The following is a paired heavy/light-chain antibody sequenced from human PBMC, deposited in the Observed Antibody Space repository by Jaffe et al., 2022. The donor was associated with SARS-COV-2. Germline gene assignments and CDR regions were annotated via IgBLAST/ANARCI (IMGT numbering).Light chain of an antibody. CDR3: QQLDSYPIT. CDR1: QDIRSY. Sequence: DIQLTQSPSFLSASVGDRVTITCRASQDIRSYLAWYRQEPGKAPKLLIYAASTLQSGVPSRFSGSGFGTDFTLTINSLHPEDFATYYCQQLDSYPITFGRGTRLEIK. V-gene: IGKV1-9*01. J-gene: IGKJ5*01. CDR2: AAS.
Heavy chain of an antibody. CDR3: ARAPVSYLRQFADDWFDP. CDR2: ISGGGRYI. Sequence: EVQLVESGGGLVKPGESLRLSCAASGFIFTKYGMNWVRQAPGKGLEWVSSISGGGRYIYYSDSVKGRFTISRDNAKNSVSLQMNSLRVEDTAIYYCARAPVSYLRQFADDWFDPWGQGVLVTVSS. J-gene: IGHJ5*02. V-gene: IGHV3-21*01. CDR1: GFIFTKYG. D-gene: IGHD3-10*01.